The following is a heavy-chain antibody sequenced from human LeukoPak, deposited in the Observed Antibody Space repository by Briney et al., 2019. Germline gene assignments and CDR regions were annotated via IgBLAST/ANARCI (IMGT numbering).Heavy chain of an antibody. V-gene: IGHV3-23*01. CDR2: ISASGDGI. D-gene: IGHD6-13*01. J-gene: IGHJ4*02. Sequence: GGSLRLPCAASGFTFSSHAMSWVRQAPGKGLEWVSAISASGDGIYYTDSVKGRFTMSRDNSKDALYLQMNSLRADDTAVYYCAKTPGGAAGNRVFDHWGQGALVTVSS. CDR1: GFTFSSHA. CDR3: AKTPGGAAGNRVFDH.